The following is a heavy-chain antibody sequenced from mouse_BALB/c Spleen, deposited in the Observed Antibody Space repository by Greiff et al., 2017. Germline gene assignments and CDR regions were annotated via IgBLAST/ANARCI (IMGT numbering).Heavy chain of an antibody. J-gene: IGHJ4*01. V-gene: IGHV10-3*03. CDR1: GFTFNTYA. Sequence: EVKVEESGGGLVQPKGSLKLSCAASGFTFNTYAMHWVCQAPGKGLEWVARIRSKSNNYATYYADSVKDRFTISRDDSQSILYLQMNNLKTEDTAMYYCVRENWYAMDYWGQGTSVTVSS. CDR2: IRSKSNNYAT. D-gene: IGHD4-1*01. CDR3: VRENWYAMDY.